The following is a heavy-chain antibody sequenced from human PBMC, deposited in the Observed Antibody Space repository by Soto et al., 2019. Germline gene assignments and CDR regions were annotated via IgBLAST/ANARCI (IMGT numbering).Heavy chain of an antibody. Sequence: QVQLQESGPGLVKSSETLSLTCTVSGGSISRYYWSWIRQPPGKGLEWIGYIFYSGSTNYNPSLKSRNPMSVDTDKNQVSLNLSFVTAADPAVYYCARHASSDSPFDPWGQGTLVTVSS. V-gene: IGHV4-59*08. J-gene: IGHJ5*02. D-gene: IGHD6-25*01. CDR1: GGSISRYY. CDR3: ARHASSDSPFDP. CDR2: IFYSGST.